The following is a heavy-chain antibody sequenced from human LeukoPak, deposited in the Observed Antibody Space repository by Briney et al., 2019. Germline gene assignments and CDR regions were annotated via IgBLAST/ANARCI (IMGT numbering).Heavy chain of an antibody. Sequence: GGSLRLSCAASGFTFSSYGMHWVRQAPGKGLEWVAFIQYDGTNKYYADSVKGRFTISRDNSKNSLYLQMNSLRAEDTAVYYCARDSSSSWVGYFDLWGRGTLVTVSS. D-gene: IGHD6-13*01. CDR2: IQYDGTNK. J-gene: IGHJ2*01. CDR3: ARDSSSSWVGYFDL. V-gene: IGHV3-30*02. CDR1: GFTFSSYG.